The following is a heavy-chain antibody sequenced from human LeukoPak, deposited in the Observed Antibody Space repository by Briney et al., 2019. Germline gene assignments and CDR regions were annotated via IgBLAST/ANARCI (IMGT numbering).Heavy chain of an antibody. CDR2: INHSGST. J-gene: IGHJ4*02. CDR1: GGSFSGYY. V-gene: IGHV4-34*01. CDR3: ARHTRRLGELPH. D-gene: IGHD3-16*01. Sequence: SETLSLTCAVYGGSFSGYYWSWIRQPPGKGLEWIGEINHSGSTNYNPSLKSRVTISVDTSKNQFSLKLSSVTAADTAVYYCARHTRRLGELPHWGQGTLVTVSS.